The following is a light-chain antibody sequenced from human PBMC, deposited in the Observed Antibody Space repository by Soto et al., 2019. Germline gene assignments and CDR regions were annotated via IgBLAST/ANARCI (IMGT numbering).Light chain of an antibody. J-gene: IGLJ1*01. Sequence: QSVLTQPPSVSGSPGQSVTISCTGTSSDLGRYTRVSWYPQPPGTAPKLLIDEVTNRPSGVPDRFTGSKSANNASATESGHEDEDDDVYYCSLYTSSSTFVFGTGTKVTV. CDR1: SSDLGRYTR. CDR3: SLYTSSSTFV. V-gene: IGLV2-18*01. CDR2: EVT.